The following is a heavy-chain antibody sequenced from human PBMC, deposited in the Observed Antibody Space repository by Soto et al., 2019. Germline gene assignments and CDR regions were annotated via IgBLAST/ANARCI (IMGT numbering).Heavy chain of an antibody. CDR2: ISYDGTNK. V-gene: IGHV3-30*18. D-gene: IGHD5-12*01. CDR3: AKGGRGGYDYIDY. J-gene: IGHJ4*02. CDR1: GFTFSSSG. Sequence: QVQLVASGGGVVQPGRSLRLSCAASGFTFSSSGLHWVRQAPGKGLEWVAVISYDGTNKYYADSGKGRFTISRDNSKNTLYLQMNSLRAEDTAVYYCAKGGRGGYDYIDYWGQGTLVTVSS.